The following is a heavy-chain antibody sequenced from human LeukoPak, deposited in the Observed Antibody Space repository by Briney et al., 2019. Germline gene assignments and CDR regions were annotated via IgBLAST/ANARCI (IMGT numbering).Heavy chain of an antibody. CDR1: AYTFASYD. V-gene: IGHV1-8*01. CDR3: ARVFQNSLSAACNGPTCPEYYLDF. CDR2: MNPGSGNT. D-gene: IGHD2-2*01. Sequence: ASVRVSCKTSAYTFASYDINWVRQATGQGLEWLGWMNPGSGNTGYPQKFQGRVTMTRNTAINTAYMELNNLTSDDTAVYYCARVFQNSLSAACNGPTCPEYYLDFWGQGTLVTVSS. J-gene: IGHJ4*02.